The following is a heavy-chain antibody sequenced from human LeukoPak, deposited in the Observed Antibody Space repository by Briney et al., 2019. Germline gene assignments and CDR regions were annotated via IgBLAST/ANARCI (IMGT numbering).Heavy chain of an antibody. D-gene: IGHD4-17*01. CDR3: ARVDTVNYYYYMDV. Sequence: ASVRVSCKGSGYAFTTYGISWVRQAPGHGLEWMGWISTFNGHTNYAQSRQDRVTMTTDTATSTVYMELSSLTLDDTAVYYCARVDTVNYYYYMDVWGKGTPVTVSS. V-gene: IGHV1-18*01. CDR2: ISTFNGHT. J-gene: IGHJ6*03. CDR1: GYAFTTYG.